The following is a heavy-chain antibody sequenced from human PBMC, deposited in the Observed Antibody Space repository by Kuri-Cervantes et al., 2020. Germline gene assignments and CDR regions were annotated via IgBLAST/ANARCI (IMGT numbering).Heavy chain of an antibody. D-gene: IGHD3-10*01. CDR1: GFTFSDYY. J-gene: IGHJ4*02. CDR3: ARGDYYGSGSYYTPLDY. V-gene: IGHV3-11*04. Sequence: GGSLRLSCAASGFTFSDYYMSWIRQAPGKGLEWVSYISSSGSTIYYADSVKGRFTISRDNSKNTLYLQMNSLRAEDTAVYYCARGDYYGSGSYYTPLDYWGQGTLVTVSS. CDR2: ISSSGSTI.